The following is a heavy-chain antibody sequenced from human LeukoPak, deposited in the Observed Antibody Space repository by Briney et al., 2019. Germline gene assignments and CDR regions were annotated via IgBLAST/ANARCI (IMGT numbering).Heavy chain of an antibody. J-gene: IGHJ2*01. CDR1: GGSISSYY. V-gene: IGHV4-59*01. CDR2: IYYSGST. D-gene: IGHD6-6*01. CDR3: ARDLGYSSSSLDWYFDL. Sequence: SETLSLTCTVPGGSISSYYWSWIRQPPGKGLEWIGYIYYSGSTNYNPSLKSRVTISVDTSKNQFSLKLSSVTAADTAVYYCARDLGYSSSSLDWYFDLWGRGTLVTVSS.